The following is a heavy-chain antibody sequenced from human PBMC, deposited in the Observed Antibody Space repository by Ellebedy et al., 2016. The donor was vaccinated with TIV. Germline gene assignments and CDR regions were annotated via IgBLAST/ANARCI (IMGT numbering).Heavy chain of an antibody. CDR3: AKDRGPFDF. V-gene: IGHV3-66*01. D-gene: IGHD5-12*01. CDR2: LYSGGST. CDR1: GFTVSSNH. J-gene: IGHJ4*02. Sequence: PGGSLRLSCAASGFTVSSNHLSWVRQAPGKGLEWVSVLYSGGSTYYADSVKGRFAISRDNPKNTLYLQMNSLRAEDTAVYYCAKDRGPFDFWGQGALVTVSS.